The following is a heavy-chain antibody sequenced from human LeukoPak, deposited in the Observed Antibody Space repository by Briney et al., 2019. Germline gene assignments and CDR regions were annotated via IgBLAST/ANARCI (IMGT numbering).Heavy chain of an antibody. J-gene: IGHJ4*02. CDR3: ARRSDFWSAYFFDY. Sequence: PSETLSLTCTVSGGSISSYYCSWIRQPAGKGLEWIGRIYTSGSTNYNPSLKSRATISVDTSKNQFSLKLTSVTAADTAVYYCARRSDFWSAYFFDYWGQGILVTVSS. V-gene: IGHV4-4*07. CDR1: GGSISSYY. D-gene: IGHD3-3*01. CDR2: IYTSGST.